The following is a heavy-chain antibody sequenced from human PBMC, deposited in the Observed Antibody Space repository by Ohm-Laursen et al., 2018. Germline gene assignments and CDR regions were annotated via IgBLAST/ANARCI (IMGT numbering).Heavy chain of an antibody. V-gene: IGHV4-59*08. Sequence: VTLSLTCTVSSGSISSYYWSWIRQTPNKGLEWIGYIYYSGTTHYNPSLNSRFTISVDTSNTQFSLEVSSVTAADTAVYYCARHYNDYGDYSFDCWGQGTLVTVSS. CDR2: IYYSGTT. J-gene: IGHJ4*02. CDR1: SGSISSYY. CDR3: ARHYNDYGDYSFDC. D-gene: IGHD4-17*01.